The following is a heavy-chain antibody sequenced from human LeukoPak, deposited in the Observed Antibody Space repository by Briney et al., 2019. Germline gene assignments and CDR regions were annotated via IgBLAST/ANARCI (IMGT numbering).Heavy chain of an antibody. Sequence: SETLSLTCTVSGGSISSYYWSWIRQPPGKGLEWIGYIYYSGSTNYNPSLKSRVTISVDTSKNQFSLKLSSVTAGDTAVYYCARATMIVVGNWFDPWGQGTLVTVSS. D-gene: IGHD3-22*01. CDR2: IYYSGST. J-gene: IGHJ5*02. V-gene: IGHV4-59*01. CDR1: GGSISSYY. CDR3: ARATMIVVGNWFDP.